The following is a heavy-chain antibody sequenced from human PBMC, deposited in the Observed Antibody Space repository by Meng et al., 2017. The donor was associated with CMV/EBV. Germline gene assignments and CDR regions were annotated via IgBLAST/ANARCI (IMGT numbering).Heavy chain of an antibody. CDR1: GFTFDDYT. CDR2: ISWDGGST. Sequence: GESLKISCAASGFTFDDYTMHWVRQAPGKGLEWVSLISWDGGSTYYADSVKGRFTISRDNSKNSLYLQMNSLRTEDTALYYCAKDMISGIAAGGDYYGMDVWGQGTTVTVSS. CDR3: AKDMISGIAAGGDYYGMDV. D-gene: IGHD6-13*01. V-gene: IGHV3-43*01. J-gene: IGHJ6*02.